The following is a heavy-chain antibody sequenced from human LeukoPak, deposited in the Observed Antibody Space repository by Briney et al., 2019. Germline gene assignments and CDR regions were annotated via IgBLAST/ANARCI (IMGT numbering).Heavy chain of an antibody. CDR1: GFTFDDYG. V-gene: IGHV3-9*01. D-gene: IGHD6-6*01. Sequence: TGRSLRLSCVAPGFTFDDYGMHWVRQAPGKGLEWVSGTSWNSGSIGYADSVKGRFTISRDNAKNSLYPQMNSLRAEDTALYYCAKDLGSSFSSNFDYWGQGTLVTVSS. CDR2: TSWNSGSI. CDR3: AKDLGSSFSSNFDY. J-gene: IGHJ4*02.